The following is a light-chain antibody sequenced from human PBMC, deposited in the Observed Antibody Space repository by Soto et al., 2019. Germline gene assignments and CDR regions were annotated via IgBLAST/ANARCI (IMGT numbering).Light chain of an antibody. CDR3: QSYDSSLSGGV. V-gene: IGLV1-40*01. CDR2: GNN. CDR1: SSNIGAAYD. Sequence: QSVLTQPPSVSGAPGQKVTISCTRSSSNIGAAYDVHWYQHLPGTAPKLLIYGNNNRPSGVPDRFSCSKSGTSASLAITGLQAEDEADYYCQSYDSSLSGGVFGGGTKLTVL. J-gene: IGLJ3*02.